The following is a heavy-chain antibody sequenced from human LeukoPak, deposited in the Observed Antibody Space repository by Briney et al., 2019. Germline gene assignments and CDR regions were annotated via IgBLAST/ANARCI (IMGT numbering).Heavy chain of an antibody. D-gene: IGHD3-22*01. J-gene: IGHJ4*02. CDR1: GGTFSSYA. CDR3: ARDLHDSSGYYYPFDY. V-gene: IGHV1-69*13. Sequence: SVKVSCKASGGTFSSYAISWVRQAPGQGLEWMGGIIPIFGTANYAQKFQGRVTITADESTSPAYMELSSLRSEDTAVYYCARDLHDSSGYYYPFDYWAREPWSPSPQ. CDR2: IIPIFGTA.